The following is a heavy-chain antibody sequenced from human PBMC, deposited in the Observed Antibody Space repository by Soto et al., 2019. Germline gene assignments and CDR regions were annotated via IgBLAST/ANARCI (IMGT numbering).Heavy chain of an antibody. Sequence: LRLSCAASGFTFSSYWMHWVRQAPGKGLVWVSRINSGGSTTSYADSVKGRLTISRDNAKNTLYLQMNSLRAEDTAVYYCAGDSSGYSYDAFDIWGQGTMVTVSS. J-gene: IGHJ3*02. CDR2: INSGGSTT. V-gene: IGHV3-74*01. CDR3: AGDSSGYSYDAFDI. D-gene: IGHD3-22*01. CDR1: GFTFSSYW.